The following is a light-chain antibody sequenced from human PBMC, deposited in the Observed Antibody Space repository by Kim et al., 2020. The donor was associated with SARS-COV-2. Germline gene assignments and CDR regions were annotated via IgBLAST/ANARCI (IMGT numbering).Light chain of an antibody. V-gene: IGKV1-27*01. CDR1: QSINNY. CDR2: AES. J-gene: IGKJ4*01. CDR3: QNYNSVPLT. Sequence: ASVGDRVTIACRASQSINNYLAWYQQKPGKVHNLLIYAESTLQSGVPSRFSGSGSGTDFTLSISSLQPEDVATYYCQNYNSVPLTFGGGTKVNIK.